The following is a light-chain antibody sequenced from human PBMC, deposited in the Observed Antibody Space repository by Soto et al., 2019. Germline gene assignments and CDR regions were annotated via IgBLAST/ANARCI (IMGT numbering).Light chain of an antibody. J-gene: IGKJ5*01. CDR2: DAS. V-gene: IGKV3-15*01. CDR3: QQYHNWPIT. CDR1: QSLSSS. Sequence: EILMTQSPATLSVSPGERATLSCRASQSLSSSLAWHQQTPGQAPSILMYDASTRATGTPTRFSGSGSGAEFTLTISSLQSEDFAVYYCQQYHNWPITFGQGTRLEIK.